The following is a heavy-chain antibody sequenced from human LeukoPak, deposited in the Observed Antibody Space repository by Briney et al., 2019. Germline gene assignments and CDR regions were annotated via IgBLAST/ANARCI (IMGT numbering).Heavy chain of an antibody. CDR2: LNPSGGSS. CDR3: ARDPRNYLDY. CDR1: GYTVTSYY. V-gene: IGHV1-46*01. Sequence: ASVKVSCKASGYTVTSYYMHWVRQAPGQGLEWMAILNPSGGSSNYAQKFQGRATLTRATSKGTVYMELSSLRSEDPAVYYCARDPRNYLDYWGKGTLVTVSS. J-gene: IGHJ4*02.